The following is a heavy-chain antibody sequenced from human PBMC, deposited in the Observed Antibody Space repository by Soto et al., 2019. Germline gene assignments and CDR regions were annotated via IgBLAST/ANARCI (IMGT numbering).Heavy chain of an antibody. CDR1: GGSISSGGYY. D-gene: IGHD5-12*01. V-gene: IGHV4-31*03. CDR3: ARGLRKFAPFDY. CDR2: IYYSGST. Sequence: ASETLSLICTVSGGSISSGGYYWSWIRQHPGKGLEWIGYIYYSGSTYYNPSLKSRVTISVDTSKNQFSLKLSSVTAADTAVYYCARGLRKFAPFDYWGQGTLVTVSS. J-gene: IGHJ4*02.